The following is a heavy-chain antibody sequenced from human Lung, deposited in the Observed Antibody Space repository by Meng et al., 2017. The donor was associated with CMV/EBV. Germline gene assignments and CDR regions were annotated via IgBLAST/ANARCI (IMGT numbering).Heavy chain of an antibody. CDR2: IYYSGST. Sequence: SETLSLTCTVSGGSISSSSYYWGWIRQPPGKGLEWIGSIYYSGSTYYNPSLKSRVTISVDTSKNQFSLKLSSVTAADTAVYYCARDRDYYQRSGYYYVGDYWGQGTLVTGSS. V-gene: IGHV4-39*07. CDR1: GGSISSSSYY. J-gene: IGHJ4*02. D-gene: IGHD3-22*01. CDR3: ARDRDYYQRSGYYYVGDY.